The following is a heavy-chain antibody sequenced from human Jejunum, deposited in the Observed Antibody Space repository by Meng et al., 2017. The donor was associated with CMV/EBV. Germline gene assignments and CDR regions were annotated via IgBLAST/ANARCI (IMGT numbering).Heavy chain of an antibody. CDR3: TRADSSNYGTLFDY. J-gene: IGHJ4*02. CDR2: IRGKNQSYAT. D-gene: IGHD4-11*01. Sequence: FTLSGAAVHWVRQASGEGLEWVGRIRGKNQSYATAYTASVKGRFTISRDDSKNTAYLEMNSLKTEDTAVYYCTRADSSNYGTLFDYWGQGTLVTVSS. V-gene: IGHV3-73*01. CDR1: FTLSGAA.